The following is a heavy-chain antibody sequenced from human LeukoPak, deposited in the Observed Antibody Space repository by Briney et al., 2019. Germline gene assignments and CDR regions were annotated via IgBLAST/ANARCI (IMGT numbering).Heavy chain of an antibody. D-gene: IGHD6-19*01. CDR3: ARSDSSGWYDYYYYGMDV. CDR2: ISYDGSNK. V-gene: IGHV3-30*04. J-gene: IGHJ6*02. CDR1: GFTFSSHA. Sequence: GGSLRLSCAASGFTFSSHAMHWVRQAPGKGLEWVAVISYDGSNKYYADSVKGRFTISRDNSKNTLYLQMNSLRAEDTAVYHCARSDSSGWYDYYYYGMDVWGQGTTVTVSS.